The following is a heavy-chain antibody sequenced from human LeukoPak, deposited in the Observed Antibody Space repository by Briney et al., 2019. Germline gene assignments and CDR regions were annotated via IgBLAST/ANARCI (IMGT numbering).Heavy chain of an antibody. CDR3: ARGRTIVVVPAAIKRDYYYYMDV. J-gene: IGHJ6*03. CDR2: IYTSGST. CDR1: GGSISSGSYY. D-gene: IGHD2-2*01. V-gene: IGHV4-61*02. Sequence: PSETLSLTCTVSGGSISSGSYYWGWLRQPAGKGLEWIGRIYTSGSTNYNPSLKSRVTISVDTSKNQFSLKLSSVTAADTAVYYCARGRTIVVVPAAIKRDYYYYMDVWGKGTTVTVSS.